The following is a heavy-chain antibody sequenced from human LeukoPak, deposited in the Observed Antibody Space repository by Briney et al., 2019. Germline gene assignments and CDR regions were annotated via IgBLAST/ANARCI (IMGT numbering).Heavy chain of an antibody. J-gene: IGHJ4*02. Sequence: GGSLRLSCAASGFTFSDYYMNWIRQAPGKGLEWVAYINQDGSDKYYVDSVKGRFTVSRDNAKNSLFLQMNSLRAEDTAVYYCARVHFYDKPKTFDSWGQGTLVPVSS. CDR1: GFTFSDYY. CDR2: INQDGSDK. V-gene: IGHV3-7*01. D-gene: IGHD5/OR15-5a*01. CDR3: ARVHFYDKPKTFDS.